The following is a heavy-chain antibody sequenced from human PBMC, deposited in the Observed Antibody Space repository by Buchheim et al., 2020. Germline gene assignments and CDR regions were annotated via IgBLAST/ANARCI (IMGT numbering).Heavy chain of an antibody. D-gene: IGHD2-15*01. J-gene: IGHJ5*02. CDR2: IYPGDSDT. CDR3: ARQELGYCSGGSGQSTATFDP. V-gene: IGHV5-51*01. Sequence: EVQLVQSGAEVKKPGESLKISCKGSGYSFTSYWIGWVRQMPGKGLEWMGIIYPGDSDTRYSPSFQGQVTISADKSISTAYPQWSSRKASDNAMYYCARQELGYCSGGSGQSTATFDPWGQGTL. CDR1: GYSFTSYW.